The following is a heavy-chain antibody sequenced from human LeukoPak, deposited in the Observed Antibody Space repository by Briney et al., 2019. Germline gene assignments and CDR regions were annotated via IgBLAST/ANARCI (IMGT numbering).Heavy chain of an antibody. Sequence: GASVKVSCKASGYTFTGYYMHWVRQAPGQGLEWMGRINPNSGGTNYAQKFQGRVTMTRDTSISTAYMELSRLRSDDTAVYYCAREGDKRWLQPDAFDIWGQGTMVTVSS. CDR3: AREGDKRWLQPDAFDI. CDR1: GYTFTGYY. J-gene: IGHJ3*02. CDR2: INPNSGGT. V-gene: IGHV1-2*06. D-gene: IGHD5-24*01.